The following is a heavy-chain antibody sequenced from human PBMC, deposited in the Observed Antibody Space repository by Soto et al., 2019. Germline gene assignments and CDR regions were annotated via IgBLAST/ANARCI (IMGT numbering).Heavy chain of an antibody. J-gene: IGHJ4*02. D-gene: IGHD2-2*01. V-gene: IGHV2-26*01. Sequence: QVTLKESGPVLVKPTETLTLTCTVSGFSLSNARMGVRWIRQPPGKALEWLAHIFSNDKKSYSTSLKSRLTISKATSKSQVVLTMTNMDPVDTATYYCARIWGVAPDDPFDYWGQGTLVTVSS. CDR3: ARIWGVAPDDPFDY. CDR2: IFSNDKK. CDR1: GFSLSNARMG.